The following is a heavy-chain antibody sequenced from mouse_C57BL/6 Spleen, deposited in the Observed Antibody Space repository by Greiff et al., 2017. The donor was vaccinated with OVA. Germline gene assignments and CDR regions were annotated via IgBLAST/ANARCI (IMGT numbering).Heavy chain of an antibody. Sequence: QVQLKESGPGLVPPSQSLSITCTVSGFSLTSYGVHWVRQSPGKGLEWLGVIWSGGSTDYHSAFISRLSISKDNSKSQVFFKMNSLQADDTATYYCARNTIYDGYYIDDWGQGTTLTVSS. D-gene: IGHD2-3*01. CDR3: ARNTIYDGYYIDD. J-gene: IGHJ2*01. CDR1: GFSLTSYG. V-gene: IGHV2-2*01. CDR2: IWSGGST.